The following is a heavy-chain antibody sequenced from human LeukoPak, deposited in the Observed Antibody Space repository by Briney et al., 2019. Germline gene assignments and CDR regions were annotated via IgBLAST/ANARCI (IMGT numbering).Heavy chain of an antibody. D-gene: IGHD3-22*01. CDR3: ARDTYYYDSSGYYPPGTLDY. J-gene: IGHJ4*02. CDR1: GFTFSDYY. CDR2: ISSSGSTI. Sequence: PGESLRLSCAASGFTFSDYYMSWIRQAPGKGLEWVSYISSSGSTIYYADSVKGRFTISRDNAKNSLYLQMNSLRAEDTAVYYCARDTYYYDSSGYYPPGTLDYWGQGTLVTVSS. V-gene: IGHV3-11*04.